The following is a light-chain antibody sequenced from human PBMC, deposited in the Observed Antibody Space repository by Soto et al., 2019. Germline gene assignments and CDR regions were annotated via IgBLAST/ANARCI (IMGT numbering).Light chain of an antibody. CDR2: EVT. CDR1: SSDIRDSNY. V-gene: IGLV2-8*01. Sequence: QSALGQPPSASGSPGQSVTISCSGISSDIRDSNYVSWYQQHPGKAPKLVVSEVTKRPSGVPDRFSGSRSGTTAFLTISGLQTEDEADYYCGSKAGSDKHVVFGGGTKVTVL. CDR3: GSKAGSDKHVV. J-gene: IGLJ2*01.